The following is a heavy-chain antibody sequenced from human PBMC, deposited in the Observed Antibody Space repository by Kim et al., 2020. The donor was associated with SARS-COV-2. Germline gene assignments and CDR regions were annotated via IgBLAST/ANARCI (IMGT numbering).Heavy chain of an antibody. D-gene: IGHD3-22*01. CDR3: AADSYYYDSSSAFDI. V-gene: IGHV1-58*01. Sequence: QKVQERVTITRDMSTSTAYMELSSLRSEDTAVYYCAADSYYYDSSSAFDIWGQGTMVTVSS. J-gene: IGHJ3*02.